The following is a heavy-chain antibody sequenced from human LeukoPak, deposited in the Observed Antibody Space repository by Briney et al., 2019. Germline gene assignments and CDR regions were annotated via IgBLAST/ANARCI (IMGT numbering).Heavy chain of an antibody. V-gene: IGHV3-33*01. D-gene: IGHD6-19*01. CDR3: ARGRQWLVRGDWFDP. Sequence: PGRSLRLSCAASGFTFRSYGMHWVRQAPGKGLEWVAVIWYDGSNKYYADSVKGRFTISRDNSKNTLYLQMNSLRAEDTAVYYCARGRQWLVRGDWFDPWGQGTLVTVSS. CDR2: IWYDGSNK. J-gene: IGHJ5*02. CDR1: GFTFRSYG.